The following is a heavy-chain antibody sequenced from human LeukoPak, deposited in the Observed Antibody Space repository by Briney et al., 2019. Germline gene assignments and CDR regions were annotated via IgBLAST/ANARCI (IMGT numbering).Heavy chain of an antibody. Sequence: SSETLSLTCTVSGVSTTNGIYYWAWIRQSPGKGLEWIGSVHNVGSTYYNLSLRSRVTMSTDTSKNQFSLRLNSVTAADTAVYYCARHAEYNSGWHFYLDHWGQGILVTVSS. CDR3: ARHAEYNSGWHFYLDH. CDR1: GVSTTNGIYY. J-gene: IGHJ4*02. V-gene: IGHV4-39*01. CDR2: VHNVGST. D-gene: IGHD6-19*01.